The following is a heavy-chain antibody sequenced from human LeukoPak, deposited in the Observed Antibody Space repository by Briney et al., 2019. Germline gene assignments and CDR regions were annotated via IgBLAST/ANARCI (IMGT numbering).Heavy chain of an antibody. J-gene: IGHJ3*02. D-gene: IGHD2-2*01. Sequence: SETLSLTCTVSGGSISTYYWSWIRQPPGKGLEWIGYGYYSGSTNYDPSLKSRVTISVDTSKNQFSLKLSSVTAADTAVYYCARYQDADAFDIWGQGTMVTVSS. CDR3: ARYQDADAFDI. CDR2: GYYSGST. CDR1: GGSISTYY. V-gene: IGHV4-59*01.